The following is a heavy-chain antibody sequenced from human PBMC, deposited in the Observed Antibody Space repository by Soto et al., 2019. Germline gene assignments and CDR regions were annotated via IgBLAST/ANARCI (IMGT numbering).Heavy chain of an antibody. Sequence: SETLSLTCTVSAGSISSGRYYSSWIRQLPRNGLEWIGYIYYSGSTYYNPSLKSLVTISVDTSKNQFSLRLSSVTAADTAVYYCARTAEYYYESSGSIGFYCWSQGTLVTVSS. CDR1: AGSISSGRYY. D-gene: IGHD3-22*01. V-gene: IGHV4-31*01. J-gene: IGHJ5*01. CDR3: ARTAEYYYESSGSIGFYC. CDR2: IYYSGST.